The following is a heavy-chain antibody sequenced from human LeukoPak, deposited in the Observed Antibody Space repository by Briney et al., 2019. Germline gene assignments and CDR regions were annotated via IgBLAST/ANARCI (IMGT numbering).Heavy chain of an antibody. Sequence: SVKVSCKASGGTFSSYAISWVRQAPGQGLEWMGGIIPIFGTANYAQKFQGRVTITADESTSTAYMELSSLRSEDTAVYYCARVTLGQHAQFDIWGQGTMVTVSS. CDR3: ARVTLGQHAQFDI. J-gene: IGHJ3*02. D-gene: IGHD6-13*01. CDR1: GGTFSSYA. CDR2: IIPIFGTA. V-gene: IGHV1-69*13.